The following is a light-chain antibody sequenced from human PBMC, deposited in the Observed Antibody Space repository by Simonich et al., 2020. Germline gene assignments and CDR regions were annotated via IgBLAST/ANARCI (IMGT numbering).Light chain of an antibody. J-gene: IGKJ1*01. CDR2: WAS. CDR1: QSVLYSSNNKNY. CDR3: QQYYSTRT. Sequence: DIVMTQSPDSLAVSLGERATINCKSSQSVLYSSNNKNYLAWYQQKPGQPPKLLMYWASTRESGVPDRFSGGGSGTDFTLTISSLQAEDVAVYYCQQYYSTRTFGQGTKVEIK. V-gene: IGKV4-1*01.